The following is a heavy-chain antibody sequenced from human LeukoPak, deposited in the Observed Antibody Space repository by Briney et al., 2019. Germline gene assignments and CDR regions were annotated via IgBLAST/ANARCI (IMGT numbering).Heavy chain of an antibody. CDR1: GYTFTSYG. V-gene: IGHV1-18*01. J-gene: IGHJ3*02. Sequence: ASVKVSCKASGYTFTSYGISWVRQAPGQGLEWMGWISAYNGNTNYAQKLQGRVTMTTDTSTSTAYMELRSLRSDDTAVYYCARAEYCSGGSCYSPLKAFDIWGQGTMVTVSS. CDR2: ISAYNGNT. CDR3: ARAEYCSGGSCYSPLKAFDI. D-gene: IGHD2-15*01.